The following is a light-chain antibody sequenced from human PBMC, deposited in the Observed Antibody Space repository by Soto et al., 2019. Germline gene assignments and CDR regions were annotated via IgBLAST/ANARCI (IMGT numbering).Light chain of an antibody. V-gene: IGKV3-15*01. CDR3: QHYHDWRIT. J-gene: IGKJ5*01. Sequence: EIVLTQSPATLSVSPGERATLSCRASQSIRDNLAWYQQKPGQTPRLLISDASTRATTIPARFSGSGSGTEFTLTINRLQSEDFAVYYCQHYHDWRITFGQGTRLVIK. CDR1: QSIRDN. CDR2: DAS.